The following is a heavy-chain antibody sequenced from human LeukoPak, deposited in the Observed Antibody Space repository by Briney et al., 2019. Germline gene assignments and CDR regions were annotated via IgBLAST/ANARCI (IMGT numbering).Heavy chain of an antibody. V-gene: IGHV4-39*07. CDR1: GGSISSSSYY. D-gene: IGHD5-18*01. CDR3: ARGRGIQLWLRGYYFDY. Sequence: PSETLSLTCTVSGGSISSSSYYWGWIRQPPGKGLEWIGSIYYSGSTYYNPSLKSRVTISVDTSKNQFSLKLSSVTAADTAVYYCARGRGIQLWLRGYYFDYWGQGTLVTVSS. CDR2: IYYSGST. J-gene: IGHJ4*02.